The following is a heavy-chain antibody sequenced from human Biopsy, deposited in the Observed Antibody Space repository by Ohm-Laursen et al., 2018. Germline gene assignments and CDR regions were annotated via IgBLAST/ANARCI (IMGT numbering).Heavy chain of an antibody. CDR1: GGDINNYY. Sequence: PGTLSLTCSVSGGDINNYYWSWIRQPAGKGLEWIGPIYPGGSTNYNPSLKSRVTMSVDTSKKQLSLRLRSVTAADTAMYYCASVVLGPTNDAFDLWGQGTMVVVSS. CDR2: IYPGGST. CDR3: ASVVLGPTNDAFDL. J-gene: IGHJ3*01. D-gene: IGHD3-22*01. V-gene: IGHV4-4*07.